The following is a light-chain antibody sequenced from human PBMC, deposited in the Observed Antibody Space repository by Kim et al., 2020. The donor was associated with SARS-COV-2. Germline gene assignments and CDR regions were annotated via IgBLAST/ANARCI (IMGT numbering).Light chain of an antibody. V-gene: IGLV3-19*01. CDR2: GKN. CDR1: SLRSYY. CDR3: NSRDSSGHWV. Sequence: VALGQTGRITCQGDSLRSYYASWYQQKPGQAPVLVIYGKNNRPSGIPDRFSGSSSGNTASLTITGAQAEDEADYYCNSRDSSGHWVFGGGTQLTVL. J-gene: IGLJ3*02.